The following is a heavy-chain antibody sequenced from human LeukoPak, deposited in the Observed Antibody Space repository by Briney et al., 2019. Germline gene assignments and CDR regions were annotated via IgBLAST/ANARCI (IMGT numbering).Heavy chain of an antibody. CDR3: ARDQGYSSSWYLAGRTQNWFDP. V-gene: IGHV1-2*02. CDR2: INPNSGGT. J-gene: IGHJ5*02. D-gene: IGHD6-13*01. CDR1: GYTFTGYY. Sequence: ASVKVSCKASGYTFTGYYMHWVRQAPGQGLEWMGWINPNSGGTNYAQKLQGRVTMTTDTSTSTAYMELRSLRSDDTAVYYCARDQGYSSSWYLAGRTQNWFDPWGQGTLVTVSS.